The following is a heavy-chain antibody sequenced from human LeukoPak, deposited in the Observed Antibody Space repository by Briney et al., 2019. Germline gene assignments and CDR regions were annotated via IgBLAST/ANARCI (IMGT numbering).Heavy chain of an antibody. CDR1: GFTFGDYA. D-gene: IGHD2-2*02. CDR3: TKYQLLYGAYYMDV. CDR2: IRSKAYGGTT. Sequence: PGGSLRLSCTASGFTFGDYAMSWFRQAPGKGLEWVGFIRSKAYGGTTEYAASVKGRFTISRDDSESIAYLQMNSLKTEDTAVYYCTKYQLLYGAYYMDVWGKGTTVTVSS. V-gene: IGHV3-49*03. J-gene: IGHJ6*03.